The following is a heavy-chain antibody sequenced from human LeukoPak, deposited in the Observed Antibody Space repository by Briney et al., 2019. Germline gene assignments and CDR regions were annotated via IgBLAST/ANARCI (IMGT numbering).Heavy chain of an antibody. Sequence: GGSLRLSCAASGFTFSDYYMSWIRQAPGKGLEWVSYISTSGRTIYYADSVKGRFTISRDNSKNTLYLQMNSLRAEDTAVYYCAELGITMIGGVWGKGTTVTISS. V-gene: IGHV3-11*04. D-gene: IGHD3-10*02. CDR2: ISTSGRTI. CDR3: AELGITMIGGV. J-gene: IGHJ6*04. CDR1: GFTFSDYY.